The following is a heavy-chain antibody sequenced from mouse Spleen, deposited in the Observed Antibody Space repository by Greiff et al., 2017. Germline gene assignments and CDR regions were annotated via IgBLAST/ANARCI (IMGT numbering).Heavy chain of an antibody. J-gene: IGHJ3*01. Sequence: EVQGVESGGGLVQPGGSLKLSCATSGFTFSDYYMYWVRQTPEKRLEWVAYISNGGGSTYYPDTVKGRFTISRDNAKNTLYLQMSRLKSEDTAMYYCARPSDGYYVVWFAYWGQGTLVTVSA. CDR1: GFTFSDYY. CDR2: ISNGGGST. D-gene: IGHD2-3*01. CDR3: ARPSDGYYVVWFAY. V-gene: IGHV5-12*02.